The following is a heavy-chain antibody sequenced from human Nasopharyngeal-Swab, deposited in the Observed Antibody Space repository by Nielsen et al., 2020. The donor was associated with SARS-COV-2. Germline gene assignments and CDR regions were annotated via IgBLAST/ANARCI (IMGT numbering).Heavy chain of an antibody. D-gene: IGHD1-26*01. Sequence: WIRQHPGKGLEWVAVISYDGSNNYYADSVKGRFTISRDNSKNTMYLQMNSLRAEDTAVYYCAKAALIGNYFYYYYYMAVWGKVTTVTVSS. CDR3: AKAALIGNYFYYYYYMAV. CDR2: ISYDGSNN. J-gene: IGHJ6*03. V-gene: IGHV3-30*18.